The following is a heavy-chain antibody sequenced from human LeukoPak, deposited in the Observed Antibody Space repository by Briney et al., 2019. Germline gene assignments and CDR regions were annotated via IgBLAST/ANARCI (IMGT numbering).Heavy chain of an antibody. CDR2: ISGSGGST. D-gene: IGHD1-26*01. CDR3: ARDPIVGAGPEYFQH. Sequence: GGSLRLSCAASGFTFSSYAMSWVRQAPGKGLEWVSAISGSGGSTYYADSVKGRFTISRDNSKNTLYLQMNSLRAEDTAVYYCARDPIVGAGPEYFQHWGQGTLVTVSS. CDR1: GFTFSSYA. J-gene: IGHJ1*01. V-gene: IGHV3-23*01.